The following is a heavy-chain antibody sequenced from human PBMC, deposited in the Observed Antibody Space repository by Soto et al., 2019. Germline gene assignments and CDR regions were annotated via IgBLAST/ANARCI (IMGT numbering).Heavy chain of an antibody. V-gene: IGHV4-34*01. CDR2: INHSGST. CDR3: ARKGYYDSSGYSFDY. J-gene: IGHJ4*02. D-gene: IGHD3-22*01. CDR1: GGSFSGYY. Sequence: PSETLSLTYAVYGGSFSGYYWSWIRQPPGKGLEWIGEINHSGSTNYNPSLKSRVTISVDTSKNQFSLKLSSVTAADTAVYYCARKGYYDSSGYSFDYWGQGTLVTVS.